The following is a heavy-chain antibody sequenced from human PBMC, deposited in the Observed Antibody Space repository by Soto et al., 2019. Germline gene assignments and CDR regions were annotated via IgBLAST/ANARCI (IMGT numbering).Heavy chain of an antibody. V-gene: IGHV4-59*01. CDR1: GGSISGYY. Sequence: SETLSLTCTVSGGSISGYYWSWIRQPPGKGLEWIGYIYYSGSTNYNPSLESRVTRSVDTSKNQFSLKLSSVTAAYTAVYYCARDMPRWVLCGSDACNMWGQGTMVTVSS. D-gene: IGHD3-10*02. CDR3: ARDMPRWVLCGSDACNM. J-gene: IGHJ3*02. CDR2: IYYSGST.